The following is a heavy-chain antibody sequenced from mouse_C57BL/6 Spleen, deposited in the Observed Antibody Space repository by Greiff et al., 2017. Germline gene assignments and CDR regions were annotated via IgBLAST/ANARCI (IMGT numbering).Heavy chain of an antibody. CDR2: IHPNSGST. J-gene: IGHJ2*01. V-gene: IGHV1-64*01. Sequence: QVQLKQPGAELVKPGASVKLSCKASGYTFTSYWMHWVKQRPGQGLEWIGMIHPNSGSTNYNEKFKSKATLTVDKSSSTAYMQLRSLTSEDSAVYYCARSYNDGYYDYLDYWGQGTTLTVSS. CDR1: GYTFTSYW. D-gene: IGHD2-3*01. CDR3: ARSYNDGYYDYLDY.